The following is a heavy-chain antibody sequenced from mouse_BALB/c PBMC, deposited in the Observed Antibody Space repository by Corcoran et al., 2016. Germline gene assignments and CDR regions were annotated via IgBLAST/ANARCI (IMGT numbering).Heavy chain of an antibody. J-gene: IGHJ2*01. CDR1: GYTFTSYV. CDR3: AIEVPGGNSFDY. V-gene: IGHV1S136*01. CDR2: IYPYNDGT. Sequence: EVQMQQSGPELVKPGTLVKMSCKDYGYTFTSYVMHWVKQKPGQGLEWIGYIYPYNDGTKYTEKFKGKATLTSDKSSSTAYMELSSLTSEDSAVYYCAIEVPGGNSFDYWGQGTTLTVSS.